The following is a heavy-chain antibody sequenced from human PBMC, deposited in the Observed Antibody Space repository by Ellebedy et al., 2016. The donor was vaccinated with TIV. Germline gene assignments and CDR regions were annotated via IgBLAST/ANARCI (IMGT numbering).Heavy chain of an antibody. V-gene: IGHV3-23*01. Sequence: GESLKISCAASGFTFSSYAMSWVRQAPGKGLEWVPTINGGGRSTHYEDSVKGRFTISRDNSKNTLYLQMNSVRAEDKAVYYCENPRFSFYYGMDVWGQGTTVTVSS. CDR1: GFTFSSYA. CDR2: INGGGRST. CDR3: ENPRFSFYYGMDV. D-gene: IGHD2/OR15-2a*01. J-gene: IGHJ6*02.